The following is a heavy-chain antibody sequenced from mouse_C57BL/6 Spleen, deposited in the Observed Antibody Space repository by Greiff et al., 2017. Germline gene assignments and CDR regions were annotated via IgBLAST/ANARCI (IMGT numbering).Heavy chain of an antibody. CDR3: ASPEAY. V-gene: IGHV1-7*01. CDR1: GYTFTSYW. Sequence: VQLQQSGAELAKPGASVKLSCKASGYTFTSYWMHWVKQRPGQGLEWIGYINPSSGYTKYNQKFKDKATLTADKYSSTAYMQLSSLTYEDSAVYYCASPEAYWGQGTLVTVSA. CDR2: INPSSGYT. J-gene: IGHJ3*01.